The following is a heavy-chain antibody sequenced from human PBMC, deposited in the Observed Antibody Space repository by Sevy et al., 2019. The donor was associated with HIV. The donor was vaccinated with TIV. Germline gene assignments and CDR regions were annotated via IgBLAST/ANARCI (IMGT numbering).Heavy chain of an antibody. CDR2: ISYSGST. CDR3: ARGSRGYSYG. CDR1: GDSVSSGSYF. V-gene: IGHV4-61*01. J-gene: IGHJ4*02. D-gene: IGHD5-18*01. Sequence: SETLSLTCTVSGDSVSSGSYFWSWIRQPPGKGLEWIGYISYSGSTNYNPSLKSRVTISVDTSKKQFSLKLTSVTAADTAVYFCARGSRGYSYGWGQGTLVTVS.